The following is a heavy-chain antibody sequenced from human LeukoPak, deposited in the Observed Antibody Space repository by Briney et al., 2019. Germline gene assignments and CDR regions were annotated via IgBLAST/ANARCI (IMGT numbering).Heavy chain of an antibody. D-gene: IGHD6-19*01. V-gene: IGHV3-53*05. CDR3: ARGGTPGYSTGWIDH. CDR1: ELIVSSNY. CDR2: IYSAGTT. J-gene: IGHJ4*02. Sequence: GGSLRLSCAASELIVSSNYMSWVRQAPGKGLERVSVIYSAGTTYYADSVKGRFIISRDNSKNTLYLQMNSLRAEDTAMYHCARGGTPGYSTGWIDHWGQGTLVTVSS.